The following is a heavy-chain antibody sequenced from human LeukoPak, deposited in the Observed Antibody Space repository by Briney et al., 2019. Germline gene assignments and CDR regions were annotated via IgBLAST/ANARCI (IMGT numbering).Heavy chain of an antibody. V-gene: IGHV3-23*01. CDR3: ATLRVVRYFDWPTPDY. D-gene: IGHD3-9*01. Sequence: PGGSLRLSCAASGFTFSSYAMSWVRQAPGKGLEWVSAISGSGGSTYYADSVKGRFTISRDNSKNTLYLQMNSLRAEDTAVYYCATLRVVRYFDWPTPDYWGQGTLVTVSS. CDR1: GFTFSSYA. J-gene: IGHJ4*02. CDR2: ISGSGGST.